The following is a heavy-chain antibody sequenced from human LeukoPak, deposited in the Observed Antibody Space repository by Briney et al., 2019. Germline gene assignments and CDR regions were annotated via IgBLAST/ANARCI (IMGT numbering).Heavy chain of an antibody. CDR1: EFTFSSHD. Sequence: GGSLRLSCAASEFTFSSHDMRWVRQAPGKGLEWVSSIVHIGTGTYYADSVKGRFTISRDNSKNTLFLQMNSLRAEDTAVFYCARAPRWEPIDYWGQGTLVTVSS. CDR3: ARAPRWEPIDY. V-gene: IGHV3-23*01. J-gene: IGHJ4*02. CDR2: IVHIGTGT. D-gene: IGHD1-26*01.